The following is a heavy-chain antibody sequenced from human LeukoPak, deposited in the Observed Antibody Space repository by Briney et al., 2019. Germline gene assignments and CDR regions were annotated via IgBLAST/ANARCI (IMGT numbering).Heavy chain of an antibody. CDR3: ARVRGIAAAEPYEGPFDY. V-gene: IGHV3-21*01. Sequence: GGSLRLSCAASGFTFSSYSMNWVRQAPGKGLEWVSSISSSSSYIYYADSVKGRFTISRDNAKNSLYPQMNSLRAEDTAVYYCARVRGIAAAEPYEGPFDYWGQGTLVTVSS. J-gene: IGHJ4*02. CDR1: GFTFSSYS. CDR2: ISSSSSYI. D-gene: IGHD6-13*01.